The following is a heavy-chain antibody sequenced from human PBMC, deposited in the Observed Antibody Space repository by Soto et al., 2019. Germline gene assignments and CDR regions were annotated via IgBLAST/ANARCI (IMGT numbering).Heavy chain of an antibody. D-gene: IGHD3-3*01. Sequence: GGSLRLSCTASGFTFGDYAMSWFRQAPGKGLEWVGFIRSKAYGGTTEYAASVKGRFTISRDDSKSIAYLQMNSLKNEDTAVYYCTRGSAIFGVVILRGGWFDPWGQGTLVTVSS. V-gene: IGHV3-49*03. CDR3: TRGSAIFGVVILRGGWFDP. CDR2: IRSKAYGGTT. CDR1: GFTFGDYA. J-gene: IGHJ5*02.